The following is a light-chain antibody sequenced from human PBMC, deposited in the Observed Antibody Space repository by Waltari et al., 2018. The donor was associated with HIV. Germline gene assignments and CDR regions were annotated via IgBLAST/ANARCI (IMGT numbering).Light chain of an antibody. Sequence: QPVLSQAPSASGAPGQRIVISCSGDLSNLGRTAVSWYQNSPGRAPRLLIDGNNERPSEVPDRFSGSKSGSSAFLAISGLQSEDEGDYFCAAWDDGLSGVIFGGGTKLTVL. J-gene: IGLJ2*01. CDR2: GNN. V-gene: IGLV1-47*01. CDR3: AAWDDGLSGVI. CDR1: LSNLGRTA.